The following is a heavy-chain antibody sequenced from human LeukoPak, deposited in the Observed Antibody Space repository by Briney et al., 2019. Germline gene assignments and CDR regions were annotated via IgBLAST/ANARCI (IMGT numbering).Heavy chain of an antibody. CDR2: ISYDGSNK. D-gene: IGHD6-13*01. Sequence: GGSLRLSCAASGFTFSSYAMHWVRQAPGKGLEWVAVISYDGSNKYYADSVKGRFTISRDNSKNTLYLQMNSLRAEDTAVYYCARDTQPNGAGVRPPGTMDAWGQGTTVTVSS. V-gene: IGHV3-30*04. CDR1: GFTFSSYA. CDR3: ARDTQPNGAGVRPPGTMDA. J-gene: IGHJ6*02.